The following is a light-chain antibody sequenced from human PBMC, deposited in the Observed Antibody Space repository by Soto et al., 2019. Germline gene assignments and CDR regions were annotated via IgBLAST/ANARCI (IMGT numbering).Light chain of an antibody. Sequence: QSALTQPASVSGSPGQSITISCSGTSSDFGGYNVVSWYQQHPGKAPKLIIYEGTKRPSGVSNRFSDSKSGNAASLTISGLQTEDEADYYCCSYADTSTFWVVFGGGTKVTVL. CDR2: EGT. CDR3: CSYADTSTFWVV. J-gene: IGLJ3*02. V-gene: IGLV2-23*03. CDR1: SSDFGGYNV.